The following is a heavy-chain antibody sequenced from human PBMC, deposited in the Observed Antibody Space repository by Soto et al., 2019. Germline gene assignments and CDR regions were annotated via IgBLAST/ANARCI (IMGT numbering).Heavy chain of an antibody. Sequence: GGSLRLSCAASGFTFSSYAMHWVRQAPGKGLEWVAVISYDGSNKYYADSVKGRFTISRDNSKNTLYLQMNSLRAEDTAVYYCARDQDSSRLRYYYYYYGMDVWGQGTTVTVSS. V-gene: IGHV3-30-3*01. J-gene: IGHJ6*02. CDR2: ISYDGSNK. D-gene: IGHD6-13*01. CDR3: ARDQDSSRLRYYYYYYGMDV. CDR1: GFTFSSYA.